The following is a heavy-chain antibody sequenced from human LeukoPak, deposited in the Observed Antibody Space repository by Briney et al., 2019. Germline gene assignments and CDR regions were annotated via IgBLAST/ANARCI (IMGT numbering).Heavy chain of an antibody. J-gene: IGHJ5*02. CDR2: INHTGST. CDR3: ARGYCSSTSCYP. D-gene: IGHD2-2*01. CDR1: GGSFSGYY. Sequence: PSETLSLTCAVYGGSFSGYYWSWIRQPPGKGLEWIGEINHTGSTNYNPSLKSRVTISVDTSKNQFSLKLSSVTAADTAVYHCARGYCSSTSCYPWGQGTLVTVSS. V-gene: IGHV4-34*01.